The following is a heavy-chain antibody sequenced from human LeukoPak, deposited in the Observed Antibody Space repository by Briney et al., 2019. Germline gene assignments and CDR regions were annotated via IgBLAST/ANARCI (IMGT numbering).Heavy chain of an antibody. CDR2: IKQDGSEK. Sequence: GGSLRLSCAASGFTFSSYWMSWVRQAPGKGLEWVATIKQDGSEKDFVDSVKGRFTISRDNARNSLYLQMNSLRAEDTALYYCARVGYYYHYWGQGTLVTVSS. CDR3: ARVGYYYHY. J-gene: IGHJ4*02. D-gene: IGHD3-22*01. V-gene: IGHV3-7*01. CDR1: GFTFSSYW.